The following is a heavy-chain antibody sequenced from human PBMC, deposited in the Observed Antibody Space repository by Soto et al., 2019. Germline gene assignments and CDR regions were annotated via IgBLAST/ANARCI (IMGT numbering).Heavy chain of an antibody. J-gene: IGHJ6*02. Sequence: PGGSLRLSCLISGFTFNKYGMNWVRQAPGKGLEWVASISNNANYEYSAESLKGRFTISRDNAKNSLYLQMNSLRAEDTAVYYCGKGILSSEIAYYHYGMDVWGQGTTVTGSS. D-gene: IGHD3-10*01. CDR2: ISNNANYE. CDR3: GKGILSSEIAYYHYGMDV. CDR1: GFTFNKYG. V-gene: IGHV3-21*01.